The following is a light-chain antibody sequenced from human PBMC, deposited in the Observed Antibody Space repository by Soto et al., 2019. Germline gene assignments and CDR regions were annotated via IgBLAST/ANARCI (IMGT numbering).Light chain of an antibody. CDR2: AVS. CDR1: SSDVGGYNY. Sequence: QSVLTQPASVSGSPGQSITISCTGTSSDVGGYNYVSWYQQHPGKAPKLMIYAVSNRPSGASNRFSGSKSGNTASLTISGLQAEDEDDYYCSLYTSSSTVYVFGTGTKVTVL. CDR3: SLYTSSSTVYV. J-gene: IGLJ1*01. V-gene: IGLV2-14*01.